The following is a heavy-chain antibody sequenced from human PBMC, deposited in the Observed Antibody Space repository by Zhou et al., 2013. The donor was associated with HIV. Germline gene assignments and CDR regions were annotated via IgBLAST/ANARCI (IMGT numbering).Heavy chain of an antibody. CDR3: ARLAGYCTTCGYFQH. J-gene: IGHJ1*01. Sequence: QVQLVQSGAEVKKPGSSVKVSCKASGGTFSSYAISWVRQAPGQGLEWMGGIIPIFGTANYAQKFQGRVTITADESTSTAYMELSSLRSEDTAVYYCARLAGYCTTCGYFQHWGPGAPWSPSPQ. V-gene: IGHV1-69*12. CDR1: GGTFSSYA. D-gene: IGHD2-8*01. CDR2: IIPIFGTA.